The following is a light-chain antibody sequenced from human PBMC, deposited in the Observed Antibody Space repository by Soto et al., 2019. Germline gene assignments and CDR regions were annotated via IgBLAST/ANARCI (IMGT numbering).Light chain of an antibody. V-gene: IGKV1-33*01. CDR3: QQYENLIT. J-gene: IGKJ4*01. CDR1: QDISNY. CDR2: DAS. Sequence: DIQMTQSPSSLSVSVGDRVTITCQASQDISNYLNWYQQKPGEAPKLLIYDASLLKTGVPSRFSGSQSGTDFTFTISSLQPEDIGTYYCQQYENLITFGGGTRVDIK.